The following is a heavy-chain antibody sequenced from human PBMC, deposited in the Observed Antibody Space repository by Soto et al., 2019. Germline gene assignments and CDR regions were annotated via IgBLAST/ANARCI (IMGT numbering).Heavy chain of an antibody. D-gene: IGHD2-21*02. Sequence: KESGPTLVKPTQTLTLTCTFSGFSLSTSGVGVGWIRQPPGKALEWLALIYWDDDKRYSPSLRSRLTISKDTSKNQGVLTMTNMDPVDTATYHCIQSRCGGDCLQSYASHYYYGMDVWGQGTTVTVSS. CDR2: IYWDDDK. J-gene: IGHJ6*02. CDR1: GFSLSTSGVG. V-gene: IGHV2-5*02. CDR3: IQSRCGGDCLQSYASHYYYGMDV.